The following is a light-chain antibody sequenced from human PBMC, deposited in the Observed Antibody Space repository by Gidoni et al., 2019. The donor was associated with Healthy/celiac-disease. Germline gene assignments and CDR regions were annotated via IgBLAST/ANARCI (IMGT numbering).Light chain of an antibody. CDR1: KIGSKK. CDR3: QVWDSSTWV. CDR2: RDS. Sequence: SYELTQPLSVSVALGQTARITCGGNKIGSKKVHWYQQKPGQAPVLVIYRDSNRPSGIPERFSGSNSGNTATLTISRAQAGDEADYYCQVWDSSTWVFGGGTKLTDL. J-gene: IGLJ3*02. V-gene: IGLV3-9*01.